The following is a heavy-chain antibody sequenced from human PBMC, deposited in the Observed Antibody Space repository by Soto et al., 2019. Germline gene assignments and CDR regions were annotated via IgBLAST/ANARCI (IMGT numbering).Heavy chain of an antibody. Sequence: GGSLRLSCAASGFTFSSYWMSWVRQAPGKGLEWVANIKQDGSEKYYVDSVKGRFTISRDNAKNSLYLQMNSLRAEDTAVYYCARDRKAEESSGYYYFDYWGQGTLVTVSS. CDR3: ARDRKAEESSGYYYFDY. V-gene: IGHV3-7*01. J-gene: IGHJ4*02. CDR2: IKQDGSEK. D-gene: IGHD3-22*01. CDR1: GFTFSSYW.